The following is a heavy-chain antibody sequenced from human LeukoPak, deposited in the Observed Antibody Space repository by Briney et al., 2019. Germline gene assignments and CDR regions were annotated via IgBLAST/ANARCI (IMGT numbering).Heavy chain of an antibody. V-gene: IGHV3-7*03. Sequence: GGSLRLSCEGSAFIFSGHWMNWVRQTPGKGLEWVASIKEDGSERQYVDSVKGRFSISRDNTKGSLFLQLNSLRAEDTAVYYCARDGGYYDSSGYYGGYFDYWGQGTLVTVSS. CDR3: ARDGGYYDSSGYYGGYFDY. J-gene: IGHJ4*02. CDR2: IKEDGSER. D-gene: IGHD3-22*01. CDR1: AFIFSGHW.